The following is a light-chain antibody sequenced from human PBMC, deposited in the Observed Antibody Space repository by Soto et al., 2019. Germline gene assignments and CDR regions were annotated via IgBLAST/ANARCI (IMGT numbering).Light chain of an antibody. V-gene: IGKV3-20*01. CDR1: QSVSSNS. CDR3: QHYGSSPYT. CDR2: GAS. J-gene: IGKJ2*01. Sequence: EIVLTQSPGTLSLSPGERATLACRASQSVSSNSVVWYQQKPGQAPRLLIYGASSRATGIPDRFSGSGSGTVFTLTISRLEPEDLAVYYCQHYGSSPYTFGQGTKLEI.